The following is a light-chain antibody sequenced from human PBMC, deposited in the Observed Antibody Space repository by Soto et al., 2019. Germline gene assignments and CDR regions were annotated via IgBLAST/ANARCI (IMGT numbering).Light chain of an antibody. CDR3: QQYENFPLT. Sequence: DIQMTQSPSSLSASVGDRVTITCQASQHISEYLNWYQYKPGEAPKLLITDASNLKTGVPSRFSGSGSGTKYTFTINSLQPEDIATYYCQQYENFPLTFGGGTKVEI. CDR2: DAS. CDR1: QHISEY. V-gene: IGKV1-33*01. J-gene: IGKJ4*01.